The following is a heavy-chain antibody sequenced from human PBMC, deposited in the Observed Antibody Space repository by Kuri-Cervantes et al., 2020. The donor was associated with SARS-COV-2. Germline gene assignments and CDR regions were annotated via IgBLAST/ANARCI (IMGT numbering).Heavy chain of an antibody. Sequence: GESLKISCAASGFTFDDYTMHWVRQAPGKGLEWVSAISGSGGSTYYADSVKGRFTISRDNSKNTLYLQMNSLRAEDTAVYYCAKELNEGYSSSWYFDYWGQGTLVTVSS. V-gene: IGHV3-23*01. CDR3: AKELNEGYSSSWYFDY. D-gene: IGHD6-13*01. CDR1: GFTFDDYT. J-gene: IGHJ4*02. CDR2: ISGSGGST.